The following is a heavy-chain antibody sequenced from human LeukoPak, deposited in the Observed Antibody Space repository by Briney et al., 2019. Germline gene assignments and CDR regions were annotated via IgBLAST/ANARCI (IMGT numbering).Heavy chain of an antibody. J-gene: IGHJ6*02. CDR1: GGPISSYY. CDR3: ARDLGRYYGMDV. CDR2: IYYSGST. Sequence: SETQPLTCTVSGGPISSYYWSWIRQPPGKGLDGIGYIYYSGSTNYNPSLKSRVTISVDTSKNQFSLKLSSVTAADTAVYYCARDLGRYYGMDVWGQGTTVTVSS. V-gene: IGHV4-59*01.